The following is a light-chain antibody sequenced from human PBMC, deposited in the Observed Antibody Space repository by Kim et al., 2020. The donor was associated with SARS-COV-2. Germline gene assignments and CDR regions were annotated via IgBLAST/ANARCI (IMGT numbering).Light chain of an antibody. Sequence: ALGQTVRITCQGDSLRSYYASWYQQQPEQAPLLVIYGKNNRPSGIPDRYSGSSSGNAASLTITGARAEDEADYDCNSRDSSGNHLVFGGGTQLTVL. CDR2: GKN. CDR1: SLRSYY. V-gene: IGLV3-19*01. CDR3: NSRDSSGNHLV. J-gene: IGLJ2*01.